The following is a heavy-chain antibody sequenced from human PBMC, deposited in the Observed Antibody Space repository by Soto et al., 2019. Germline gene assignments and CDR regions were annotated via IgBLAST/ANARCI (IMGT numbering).Heavy chain of an antibody. J-gene: IGHJ4*02. CDR2: IRSSSSYI. V-gene: IGHV3-21*01. CDR3: ARDLGGWEFDY. CDR1: GFTFSSYS. Sequence: EVQLVESGGGLVKPGGSLRLSCAASGFTFSSYSMNWVRQAPGKGLEGVSSIRSSSSYIYYADSVKGRFTISRDNAKNSLYLQMNSLRAEDTAVYYCARDLGGWEFDYWGQGTLVTVSS. D-gene: IGHD1-26*01.